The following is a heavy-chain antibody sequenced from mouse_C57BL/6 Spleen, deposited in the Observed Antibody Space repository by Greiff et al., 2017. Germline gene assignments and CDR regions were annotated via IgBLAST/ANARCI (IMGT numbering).Heavy chain of an antibody. D-gene: IGHD2-3*01. CDR2: ISPGDGDT. V-gene: IGHV1-82*01. CDR1: GYAFSSSW. Sequence: QVQLQQSGPELVKPGASVKISCKASGYAFSSSWMNWVKQRPGKGLEWIGRISPGDGDTNYNGKFKGKATLTADKSSSTAYMQLSSLTSEDSAVYFCARWDGYYVDWYFDVWGTGTTVTVSS. CDR3: ARWDGYYVDWYFDV. J-gene: IGHJ1*03.